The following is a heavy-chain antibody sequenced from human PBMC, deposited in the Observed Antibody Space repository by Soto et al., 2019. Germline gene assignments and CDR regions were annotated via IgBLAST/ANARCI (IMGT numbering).Heavy chain of an antibody. J-gene: IGHJ6*02. CDR3: ARERRGWFGRNYYYYGMDV. CDR1: GYTFTSYY. Sequence: ASVKVSCKASGYTFTSYYMHWVRQAPGQGLEWMGIINPSGGSTSYAQKFQGRVTMTRDTSTSTVYMELSSLRSEDTAVYYCARERRGWFGRNYYYYGMDVWGQGTTVTVSS. D-gene: IGHD3-10*01. V-gene: IGHV1-46*01. CDR2: INPSGGST.